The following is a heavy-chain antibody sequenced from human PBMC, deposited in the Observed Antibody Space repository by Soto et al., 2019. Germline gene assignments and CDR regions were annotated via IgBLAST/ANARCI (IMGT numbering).Heavy chain of an antibody. CDR2: VKGNSDGGTT. CDR3: AASVVATGLDF. CDR1: GFNFINAW. V-gene: IGHV3-15*07. Sequence: PGGSLRLSCAASGFNFINAWMNWVRQAPGKGLEWVGRVKGNSDGGTTDYAAPVKGRFTISRDDSENMVYLQMDSLKTEDTAVYYCAASVVATGLDFWGHGTLVTAPQ. D-gene: IGHD2-21*02. J-gene: IGHJ4*01.